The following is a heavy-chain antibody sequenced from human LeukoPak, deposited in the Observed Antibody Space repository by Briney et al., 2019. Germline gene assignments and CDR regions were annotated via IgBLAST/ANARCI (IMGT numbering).Heavy chain of an antibody. CDR1: GFTFSSYA. J-gene: IGHJ4*02. Sequence: GGSLRLSCAASGFTFSSYAMSWVRQAPGKGLEWVSAISGSGGSTYYADSVKGRFTISRDNSKNTLYLQMNSLRAEDTAVYYCARTQARQQVRDNYFDYWGQGTLVTVSS. CDR3: ARTQARQQVRDNYFDY. V-gene: IGHV3-23*01. D-gene: IGHD6-13*01. CDR2: ISGSGGST.